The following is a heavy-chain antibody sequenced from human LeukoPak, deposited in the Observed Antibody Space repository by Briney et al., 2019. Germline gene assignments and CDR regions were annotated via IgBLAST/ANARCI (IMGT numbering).Heavy chain of an antibody. CDR2: INPNSGGT. V-gene: IGHV1-2*02. CDR1: GYTFTGYY. Sequence: ASVKVSCKASGYTFTGYYMHWVRQAPGQGLEWMGWINPNSGGTNYAQKFQGRVTMTRDTSISTAYMELSRLRSDDTAVYYCARERYRYGQRSFDYWDQGTLVTVSS. D-gene: IGHD5-18*01. J-gene: IGHJ4*02. CDR3: ARERYRYGQRSFDY.